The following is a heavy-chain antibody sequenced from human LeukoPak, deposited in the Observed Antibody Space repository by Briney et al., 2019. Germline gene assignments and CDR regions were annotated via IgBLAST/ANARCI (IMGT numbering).Heavy chain of an antibody. V-gene: IGHV4-59*08. CDR1: GGSISSYY. Sequence: SETLSLTCTVSGGSISSYYWSWIRQPPGEGLEWIGYIYYSGSTNYNPSLKSRVTISVDTSKNQFSLKLSSVTAADTAVYYCARGDSSGYYYDFDYWGQGTLVTVSS. CDR2: IYYSGST. D-gene: IGHD3-22*01. J-gene: IGHJ4*02. CDR3: ARGDSSGYYYDFDY.